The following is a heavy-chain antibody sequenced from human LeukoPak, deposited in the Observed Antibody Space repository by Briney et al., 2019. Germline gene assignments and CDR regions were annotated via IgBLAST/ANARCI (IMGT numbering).Heavy chain of an antibody. CDR2: ISGSGVNT. J-gene: IGHJ4*02. Sequence: GGSLRLSCAASGFTFSTCGMNWVRQAPGKGLEWVSGISGSGVNTYYANSVKGRFTISRDKFMNTLYLQMNSLRAEDTAVYYCARGRGLPVRPPNEGFLDYWGRGTLVTVSS. CDR1: GFTFSTCG. D-gene: IGHD6-6*01. CDR3: ARGRGLPVRPPNEGFLDY. V-gene: IGHV3-23*01.